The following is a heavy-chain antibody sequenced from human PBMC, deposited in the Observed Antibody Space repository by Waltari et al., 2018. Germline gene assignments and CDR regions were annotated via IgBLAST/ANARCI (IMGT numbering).Heavy chain of an antibody. Sequence: EVQLVESGGGLVQPGGSLRPSCAASGFTFSSDSMNWVGQAPGKGLEWVSYISSSSSTIYYADSAKGRFTISRDNAKNSLYLQMNSLRAEDTAVYYCARDPQYYDFWSGRPTYYMDVWGKGTTVTVSS. J-gene: IGHJ6*03. D-gene: IGHD3-3*01. CDR2: ISSSSSTI. V-gene: IGHV3-48*04. CDR3: ARDPQYYDFWSGRPTYYMDV. CDR1: GFTFSSDS.